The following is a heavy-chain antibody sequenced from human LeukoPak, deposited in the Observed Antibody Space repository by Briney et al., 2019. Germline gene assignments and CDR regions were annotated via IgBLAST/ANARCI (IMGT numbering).Heavy chain of an antibody. V-gene: IGHV4-38-2*02. CDR2: IWHSGST. CDR1: GYSISSGYY. Sequence: PSETLSLTCTVSGYSISSGYYWGWIRQPPGKGLEWIGSIWHSGSTYDNPSLKSRVTLSVDTSNNHFSLKLSSVTAADTAVYYCATFRVDAHFIDYWGLGILVTVSS. J-gene: IGHJ4*02. CDR3: ATFRVDAHFIDY. D-gene: IGHD2-2*01.